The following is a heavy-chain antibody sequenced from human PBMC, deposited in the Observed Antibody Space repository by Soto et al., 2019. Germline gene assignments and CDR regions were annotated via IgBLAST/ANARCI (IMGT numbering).Heavy chain of an antibody. V-gene: IGHV3-15*05. CDR3: VAGSPFEY. J-gene: IGHJ4*02. D-gene: IGHD2-21*01. CDR1: GFIFRDAW. Sequence: NLGGSLRLSCAASGFIFRDAWISWVRQAPGKGLEWIGRVKSKSEGGTTDYAALVKGRFTVSRDDSINTVSLQMDSLKMEDTAVYFCVAGSPFEYWGQGTLVTVSS. CDR2: VKSKSEGGTT.